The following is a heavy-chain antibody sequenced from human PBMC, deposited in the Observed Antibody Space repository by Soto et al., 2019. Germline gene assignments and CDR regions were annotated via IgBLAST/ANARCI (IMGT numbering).Heavy chain of an antibody. J-gene: IGHJ4*02. Sequence: EVQLVESGGGLVKPGGSLRLSCAASGFTFSNAWMSWVRQAPGKGLEWVGRIKSKTDGGTRDYAAPVKGRFTISRDDSKNMMYLQMNSLKTEDTALYYGTTDSLLPLVVPAPVYFDYWGQGTLVTVFS. CDR3: TTDSLLPLVVPAPVYFDY. V-gene: IGHV3-15*01. D-gene: IGHD2-15*01. CDR1: GFTFSNAW. CDR2: IKSKTDGGTR.